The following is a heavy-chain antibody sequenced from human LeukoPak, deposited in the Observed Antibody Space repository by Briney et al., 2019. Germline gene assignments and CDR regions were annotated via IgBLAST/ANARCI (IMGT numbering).Heavy chain of an antibody. J-gene: IGHJ5*02. CDR3: ARGGGSGSRGFDP. Sequence: PSETLSLTCAVYGGSFSGYYWSWIRQPPGKGLEWIGEINHSGSTNYNPSLKSRVTISVDTSKNQFSLKLSSVTAADTAAYYCARGGGSGSRGFDPWGQGTLVTVSS. CDR2: INHSGST. V-gene: IGHV4-34*01. D-gene: IGHD3-10*01. CDR1: GGSFSGYY.